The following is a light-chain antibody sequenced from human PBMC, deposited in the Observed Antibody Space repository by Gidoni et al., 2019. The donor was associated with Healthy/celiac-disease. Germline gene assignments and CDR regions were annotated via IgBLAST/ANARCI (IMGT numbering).Light chain of an antibody. V-gene: IGLV2-8*01. J-gene: IGLJ1*01. CDR3: SSYAGFNV. CDR2: EVS. CDR1: SSDVGGYNY. Sequence: QSALTQPPPASGSPGQSVTISCTGTSSDVGGYNYVSWYQQHPGKAPKLMIYEVSKRPSGVPDRFSGSKSGNTASLTVSGLQAEDEADYYCSSYAGFNVFGTGTKVTVL.